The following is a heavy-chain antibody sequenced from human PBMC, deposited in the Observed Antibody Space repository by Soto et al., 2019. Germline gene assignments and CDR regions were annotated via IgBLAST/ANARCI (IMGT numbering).Heavy chain of an antibody. CDR1: GGTFSSYA. CDR3: ASLSSGWYNRFCYGMDV. Sequence: SVKVSCKASGGTFSSYAISWVRQAPGQGLEWMGGIIPIFGTANYAQKFQGRVTITADESTSTAYMELSSLSSEDTAVYYCASLSSGWYNRFCYGMDVWGQGTTVTVSS. V-gene: IGHV1-69*13. CDR2: IIPIFGTA. J-gene: IGHJ6*02. D-gene: IGHD6-19*01.